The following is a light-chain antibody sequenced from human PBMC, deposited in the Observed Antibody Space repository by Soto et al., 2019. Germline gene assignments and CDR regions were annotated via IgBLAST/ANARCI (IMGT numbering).Light chain of an antibody. CDR3: QTWGTGIQV. J-gene: IGLJ1*01. V-gene: IGLV4-69*01. CDR2: LNSDGSH. Sequence: QSVLTQSPSASASLGASVKLTCTLSSEHSSYAIAWHQQQPEKGPRYLMKLNSDGSHYKGGGIPDRFSGSSSGAERYLTISSLQSEDEADYYCQTWGTGIQVFGTGTKVTVL. CDR1: SEHSSYA.